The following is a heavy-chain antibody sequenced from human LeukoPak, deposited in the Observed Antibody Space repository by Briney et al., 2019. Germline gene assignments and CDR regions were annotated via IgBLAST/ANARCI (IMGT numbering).Heavy chain of an antibody. D-gene: IGHD6-19*01. J-gene: IGHJ4*02. CDR3: ARESSGWYRRIDY. CDR2: IYYSGST. Sequence: SETLSLTCTVSGGSISSYYWSWIRQPPGKGLEWIGYIYYSGSTNYNPSLQSRVTISVDTSKNQFSLKLSSVTAADTAVYYCARESSGWYRRIDYWGQGTLVTVSS. CDR1: GGSISSYY. V-gene: IGHV4-59*01.